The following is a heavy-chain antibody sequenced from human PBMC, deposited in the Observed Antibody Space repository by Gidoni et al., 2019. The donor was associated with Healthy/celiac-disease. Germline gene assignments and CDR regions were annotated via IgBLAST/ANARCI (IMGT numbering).Heavy chain of an antibody. J-gene: IGHJ4*02. D-gene: IGHD2-2*01. CDR2: INHSGST. CDR3: ARGEPPACSSTSCSGD. V-gene: IGHV4-34*01. Sequence: QVQLQQWGAGLLKPSETLSLTSAVHGGSFSGYYWSWIRQPPGKGLEWIGEINHSGSTNYNPSLKSRVTISVDTSKNQFSLKLSSVTAADTAVYYCARGEPPACSSTSCSGDWGQGTLVTVSS. CDR1: GGSFSGYY.